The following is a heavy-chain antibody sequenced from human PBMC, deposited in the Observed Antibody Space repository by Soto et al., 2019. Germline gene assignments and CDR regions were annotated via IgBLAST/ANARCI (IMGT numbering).Heavy chain of an antibody. V-gene: IGHV6-1*01. CDR2: TYYRSKWYN. Sequence: SQTLSLTCAISGDSVSSNSAAWNWIRQSPSRGLEWLGRTYYRSKWYNDYAVPVKSRITINPDTSKNQFTLQLNSVTPEDTAVYYCARGIAVAGTHWFDPWGQGTLVTVSS. J-gene: IGHJ5*02. CDR3: ARGIAVAGTHWFDP. D-gene: IGHD6-19*01. CDR1: GDSVSSNSAA.